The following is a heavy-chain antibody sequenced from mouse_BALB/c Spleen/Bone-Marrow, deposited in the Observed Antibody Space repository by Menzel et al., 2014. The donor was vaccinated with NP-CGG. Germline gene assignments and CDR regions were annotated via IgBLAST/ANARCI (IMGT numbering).Heavy chain of an antibody. CDR2: IDPENGKT. CDR3: AQWPHYYGSGYEGY. J-gene: IGHJ2*01. D-gene: IGHD1-1*01. CDR1: GFNIKDYY. V-gene: IGHV14-1*02. Sequence: EVQRVESGAELVRPGALVKLSCKASGFNIKDYYMHWVKQRPEQGLECIGWIDPENGKTIYDPKFHVKATVTADTSSNTGYRQLSSLTSEDTAVYYCAQWPHYYGSGYEGYWGQGTTLTGPS.